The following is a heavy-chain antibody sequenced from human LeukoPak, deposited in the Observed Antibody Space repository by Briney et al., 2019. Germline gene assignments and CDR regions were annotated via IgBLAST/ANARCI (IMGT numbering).Heavy chain of an antibody. CDR3: ATYYYGSGTLSPFDY. CDR2: IYYSGST. Sequence: PSETLSLTCTVSGGSISSSSYYWGWIRQPPGKGLEWIGSIYYSGSTYYNPSLKSRVTISVDTSKNQFSLKLSSVTAADTAVYYCATYYYGSGTLSPFDYWGQGTLVTVSS. CDR1: GGSISSSSYY. V-gene: IGHV4-39*07. D-gene: IGHD3-10*01. J-gene: IGHJ4*02.